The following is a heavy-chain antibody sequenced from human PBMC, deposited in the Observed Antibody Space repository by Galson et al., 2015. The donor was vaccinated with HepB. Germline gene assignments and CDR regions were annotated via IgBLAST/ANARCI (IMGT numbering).Heavy chain of an antibody. CDR3: TKCWLLLSFPAWFDP. CDR2: IRNKEFGGTT. V-gene: IGHV3-49*03. D-gene: IGHD2/OR15-2a*01. Sequence: SLRLSCAASGFPFGDYAMSWFRQTPGRGLEWIGFIRNKEFGGTTEYAASVKGRFTISRDDSKSIVYLQMSSLKTEDTAVYYCTKCWLLLSFPAWFDPWGQGTQVTVSS. J-gene: IGHJ5*02. CDR1: GFPFGDYA.